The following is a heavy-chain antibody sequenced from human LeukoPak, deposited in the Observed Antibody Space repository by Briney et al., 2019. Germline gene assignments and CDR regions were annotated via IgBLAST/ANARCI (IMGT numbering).Heavy chain of an antibody. CDR2: INHSGST. CDR1: GGSFSGYY. J-gene: IGHJ6*02. D-gene: IGHD3-9*01. V-gene: IGHV4-34*01. Sequence: PSETLSLTCAVYGGSFSGYYWSWIRQPPGKGLEWIGEINHSGSTNYNPSLKSRVTISVDTSKNQFSLKLSSVTAADTAVYYCARGRDILTGPHPDGMDVWGQGTTVTVSS. CDR3: ARGRDILTGPHPDGMDV.